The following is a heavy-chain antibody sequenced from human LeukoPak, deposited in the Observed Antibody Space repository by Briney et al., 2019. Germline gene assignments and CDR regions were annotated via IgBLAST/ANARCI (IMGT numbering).Heavy chain of an antibody. CDR1: GFTFSSFG. D-gene: IGHD2-2*01. CDR3: ARGPQLQYFQH. J-gene: IGHJ1*01. CDR2: ISYDGSNK. V-gene: IGHV3-30*03. Sequence: GGSLRLSCAASGFTFSSFGMHWVRQAPGKGLEWVAVISYDGSNKYYADSVKGRFTISRDNSKNTLYLQMNSLRAEDTAVYYCARGPQLQYFQHWGQGTLVTVSS.